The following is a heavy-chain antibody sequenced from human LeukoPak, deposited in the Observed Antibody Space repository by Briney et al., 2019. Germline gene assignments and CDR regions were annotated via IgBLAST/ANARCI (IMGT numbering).Heavy chain of an antibody. CDR3: AKRGDDFWSGYFYYFDH. D-gene: IGHD3-3*01. CDR2: IYSGGST. V-gene: IGHV3-53*01. Sequence: GGSLRLSCAASGFTVSSNYMSWVRQAPGKGLEWVSVIYSGGSTYYADSVKGRFTISRDNSKNTLYLQMNSLRAEDTAVYYCAKRGDDFWSGYFYYFDHWGQGTLVTVSS. J-gene: IGHJ4*02. CDR1: GFTVSSNY.